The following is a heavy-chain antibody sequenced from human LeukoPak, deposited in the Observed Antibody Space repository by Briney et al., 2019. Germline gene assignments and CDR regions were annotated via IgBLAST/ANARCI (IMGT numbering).Heavy chain of an antibody. CDR2: IYYSGST. V-gene: IGHV4-59*08. CDR1: GGAISSYY. J-gene: IGHJ5*02. D-gene: IGHD3-16*01. Sequence: SETLSLTCTVSGGAISSYYWSWVRQPPGKGLEWIGYIYYSGSTNYNPTLKSRVTISIDTSKNQVSLKLSSVTAADTAGYYCARAWDWFDPWGEGTLVSVSS. CDR3: ARAWDWFDP.